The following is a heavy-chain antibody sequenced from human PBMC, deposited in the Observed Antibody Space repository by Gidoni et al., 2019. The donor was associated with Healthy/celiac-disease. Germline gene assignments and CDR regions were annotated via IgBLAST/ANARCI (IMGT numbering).Heavy chain of an antibody. V-gene: IGHV3-49*02. Sequence: GLEWVGFIRSKAYGGTTEYAASVKGRFTISRDDSKSIAYLQMNSLKTEDTAVYYCTRAPRPFSVATYYWGQGTLVTVSS. CDR3: TRAPRPFSVATYY. D-gene: IGHD5-12*01. CDR2: IRSKAYGGTT. J-gene: IGHJ4*02.